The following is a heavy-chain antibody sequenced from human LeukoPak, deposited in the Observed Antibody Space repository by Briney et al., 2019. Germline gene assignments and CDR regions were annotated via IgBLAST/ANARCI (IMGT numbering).Heavy chain of an antibody. CDR3: ASSYYFDY. J-gene: IGHJ4*02. CDR1: GFAFSGYS. Sequence: GGSLRLSCAASGFAFSGYSMNWVRQAPGKGLEWVSYISSSSGTIYYADSVEGRFTISRDHAKNSLYLQMNSLRAEDTAVYYCASSYYFDYWGQGTLVTVSS. V-gene: IGHV3-48*04. CDR2: ISSSSGTI.